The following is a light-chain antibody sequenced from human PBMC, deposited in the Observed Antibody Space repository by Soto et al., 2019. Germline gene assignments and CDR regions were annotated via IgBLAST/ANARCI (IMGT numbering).Light chain of an antibody. CDR1: SSDVGGYNY. Sequence: QSALTQPPSASGSPGQSVTISCTGTSSDVGGYNYVSWYQHHPGKAPKLMIYEVNKRPSGVPDRFSGSKSGNTASLTVSGLQAEDEADYYCCSYAGSNNFVVFGGGTKLTVL. CDR3: CSYAGSNNFVV. V-gene: IGLV2-8*01. J-gene: IGLJ2*01. CDR2: EVN.